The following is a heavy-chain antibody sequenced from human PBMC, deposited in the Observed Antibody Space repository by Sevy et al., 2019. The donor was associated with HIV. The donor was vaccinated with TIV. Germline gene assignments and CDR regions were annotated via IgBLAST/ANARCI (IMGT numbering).Heavy chain of an antibody. Sequence: GGSLRLSCAASGFTFDDYGMSWVRQAPGKGLEWVSGINWKGGGTGYADFVKGRFTISRTNAKNSLFLQMNSLRAEDMALYYCAREGFGEFEDYWGQGTLVTVSS. J-gene: IGHJ4*02. CDR1: GFTFDDYG. V-gene: IGHV3-20*04. CDR2: INWKGGGT. D-gene: IGHD3-10*01. CDR3: AREGFGEFEDY.